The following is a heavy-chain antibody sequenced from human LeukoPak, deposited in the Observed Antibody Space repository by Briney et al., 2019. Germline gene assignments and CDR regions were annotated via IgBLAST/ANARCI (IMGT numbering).Heavy chain of an antibody. Sequence: PGGSLRLSCAASGFTFSSYAMHWVRQAPGKGLEWVAVISYDGSNKYYADSVKGRFTISRDNSKNTLYLQMNSLRAEDTAVYYCARDVGYCTNGVCYTFDYWGQGTLVTVSS. CDR1: GFTFSSYA. CDR2: ISYDGSNK. D-gene: IGHD2-8*01. V-gene: IGHV3-30-3*01. J-gene: IGHJ4*02. CDR3: ARDVGYCTNGVCYTFDY.